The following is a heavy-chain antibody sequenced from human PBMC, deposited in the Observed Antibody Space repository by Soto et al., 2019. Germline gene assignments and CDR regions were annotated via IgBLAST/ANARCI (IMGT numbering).Heavy chain of an antibody. Sequence: QLQLQESGPRLVKPSETLSLTCAVSGASMSSSAYFWAWVRQHPGKPLEWIGSVKYNGNTYYNPSLTSRVTISMDPFKTPFSLRLTSVTAADTAVFYCARHPYAVHEPFNSWGQGALVTVSS. V-gene: IGHV4-39*01. CDR1: GASMSSSAYF. CDR3: ARHPYAVHEPFNS. D-gene: IGHD2-2*01. J-gene: IGHJ4*02. CDR2: VKYNGNT.